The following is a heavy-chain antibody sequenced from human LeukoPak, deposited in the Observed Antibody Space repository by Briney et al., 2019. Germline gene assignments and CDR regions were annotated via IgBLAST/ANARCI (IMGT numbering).Heavy chain of an antibody. CDR1: GFTFSDYY. CDR3: ARVGTVAGINYYYGMDV. D-gene: IGHD6-19*01. V-gene: IGHV3-11*01. J-gene: IGHJ6*02. Sequence: GGSLRLSCAASGFTFSDYYMSWIRQAPGKGLEWVSYISSSGSTIYYADSVKGRFTISRDNAKNSLYLQMNSLRAEDTAVHYCARVGTVAGINYYYGMDVWGQGTTVTVSS. CDR2: ISSSGSTI.